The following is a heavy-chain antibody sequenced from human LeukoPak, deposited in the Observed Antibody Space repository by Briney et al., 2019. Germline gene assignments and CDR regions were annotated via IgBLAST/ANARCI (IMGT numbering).Heavy chain of an antibody. CDR3: ARYVVTRGYSFDY. CDR1: GGSISSSSYY. D-gene: IGHD4-23*01. V-gene: IGHV4-39*01. J-gene: IGHJ4*02. Sequence: SETLSLTCTVSGGSISSSSYYWGWVRQPPGKGPEWIGTIYYSGTTYYNPSLKSRVTVSVDTSKNQFSLRLSSVTAADTAVYFSARYVVTRGYSFDYWGQGTLVTVSS. CDR2: IYYSGTT.